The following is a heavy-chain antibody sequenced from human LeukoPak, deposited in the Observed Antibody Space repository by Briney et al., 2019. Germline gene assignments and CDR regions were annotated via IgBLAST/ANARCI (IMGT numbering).Heavy chain of an antibody. V-gene: IGHV4-4*02. CDR1: GGSISSSNW. J-gene: IGHJ4*02. D-gene: IGHD5-24*01. Sequence: PSETVSLTCAVSGGSISSSNWWSWVRPPPGKGLEWIGEIYHSGSTNYNPSLKSRVTISVDTSKNQFSLKLNSMSAADTAVYYCVEAPNPYYFDDWGQGTLVTVSS. CDR2: IYHSGST. CDR3: VEAPNPYYFDD.